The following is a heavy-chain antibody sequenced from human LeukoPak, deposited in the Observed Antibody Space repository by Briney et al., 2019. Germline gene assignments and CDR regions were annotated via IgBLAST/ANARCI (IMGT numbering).Heavy chain of an antibody. CDR2: VRSKTDGGAT. CDR1: GFTFSNAW. D-gene: IGHD2-21*01. CDR3: TTAMAVPIQTWGAFDI. Sequence: GGSLRLSCAGSGFTFSNAWMTWVRQAPGKGLEWVGRVRSKTDGGATDYAAPVKGRFTISRDDSKNSLYLHMNSLKTEDTAVYYCTTAMAVPIQTWGAFDIWGQGTMVIVSS. J-gene: IGHJ3*02. V-gene: IGHV3-15*01.